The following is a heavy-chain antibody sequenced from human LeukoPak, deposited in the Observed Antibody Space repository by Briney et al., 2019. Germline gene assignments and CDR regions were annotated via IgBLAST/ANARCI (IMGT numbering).Heavy chain of an antibody. V-gene: IGHV1-69*04. CDR3: ARDHDYYGSGSYYPGY. J-gene: IGHJ4*02. D-gene: IGHD3-10*01. CDR1: GGSFSSYA. CDR2: IIPILGIA. Sequence: GASVKVSCKASGGSFSSYAISWVRQAPGQGLEWMGRIIPILGIANYAQKFQGRVTITADKSTSTAYMELSSLRSEDTAVYYRARDHDYYGSGSYYPGYWGQGTLVTVSS.